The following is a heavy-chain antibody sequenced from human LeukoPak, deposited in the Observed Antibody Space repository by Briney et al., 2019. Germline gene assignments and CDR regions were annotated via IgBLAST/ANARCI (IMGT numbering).Heavy chain of an antibody. CDR3: GRKYSGCYYTGYMDV. J-gene: IGHJ6*03. CDR2: IYHSGST. CDR1: GYSISSGYY. D-gene: IGHD3-10*01. Sequence: PSETLSLTCTVSGYSISSGYYWGWIRQPPGKGLEWIGSIYHSGSTYYNPSLKSRVTISVDTSKNQFSLKLSSVTAADTAVYYCGRKYSGCYYTGYMDVWGKGTTVTISS. V-gene: IGHV4-38-2*02.